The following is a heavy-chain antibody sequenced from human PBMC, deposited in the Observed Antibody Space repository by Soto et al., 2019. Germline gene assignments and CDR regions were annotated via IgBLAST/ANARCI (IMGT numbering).Heavy chain of an antibody. CDR1: GYTYTSYG. Sequence: ASVKVSCKASGYTYTSYGISWVRQAPGQGLEWMGWISAYNGNTNYAQKLQGRVTMTTDTSTSTAYMELRSLRSDDTAVYYCARDSFMTTVTTAEFWGQGTLVTVSS. CDR3: ARDSFMTTVTTAEF. CDR2: ISAYNGNT. D-gene: IGHD4-17*01. J-gene: IGHJ4*02. V-gene: IGHV1-18*01.